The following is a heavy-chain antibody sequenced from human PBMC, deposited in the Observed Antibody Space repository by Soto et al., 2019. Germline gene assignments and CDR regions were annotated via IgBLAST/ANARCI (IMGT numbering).Heavy chain of an antibody. Sequence: SETLSLTCTVSGGSISSYYWSWIRQPPGKGLEWIGYIYYTGNTNYNPSLKSRVTISVDTSKNQFSLKLTSLTAADTAVYYCARARTSSAVDFDYWGQGTLVTGS. V-gene: IGHV4-59*01. CDR3: ARARTSSAVDFDY. D-gene: IGHD6-19*01. J-gene: IGHJ4*02. CDR1: GGSISSYY. CDR2: IYYTGNT.